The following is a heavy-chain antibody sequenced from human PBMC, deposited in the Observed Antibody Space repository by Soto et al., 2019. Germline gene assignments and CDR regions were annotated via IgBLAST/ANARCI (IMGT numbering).Heavy chain of an antibody. D-gene: IGHD6-19*01. J-gene: IGHJ6*03. V-gene: IGHV3-23*01. CDR3: AKDPNSSGYYYYYYMDV. CDR1: GFTFSSYA. Sequence: GSLRLSCAASGFTFSSYAMSWVRQAPGKGLEWVSAISGSGGSTYYADSVKGRFTISRDNSKNTLYLQMNSLRAEDTAVYYCAKDPNSSGYYYYYYMDVWGKGTTVTVSS. CDR2: ISGSGGST.